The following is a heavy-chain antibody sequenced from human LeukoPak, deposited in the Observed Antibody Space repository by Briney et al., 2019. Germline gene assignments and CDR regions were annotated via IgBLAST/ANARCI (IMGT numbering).Heavy chain of an antibody. CDR3: ARGNGDYLGY. CDR1: GGSVSSGSYY. Sequence: PSETLSLTCTVSGGSVSSGSYYWRWIRQPPGKGLECIGHMYYSGSTNYNPSLKSRVTISVDTSKNQFSLKLNSVTAADTAVYYCARGNGDYLGYWGQGTLVTVSS. V-gene: IGHV4-61*01. CDR2: MYYSGST. J-gene: IGHJ4*02. D-gene: IGHD1-1*01.